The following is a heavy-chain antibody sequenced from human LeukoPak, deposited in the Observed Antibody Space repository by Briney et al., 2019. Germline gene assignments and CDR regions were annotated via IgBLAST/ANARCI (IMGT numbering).Heavy chain of an antibody. D-gene: IGHD6-13*01. CDR2: INHSGST. CDR3: ARGRKSAAGKKNWFDP. CDR1: GFTFSSYA. Sequence: GSLRLSCAASGFTFSSYAMTWVRQAPGKGLEWIGEINHSGSTNYNPSLKSRVTISVDTSKNQFSLKLSSVTAADTAVYYCARGRKSAAGKKNWFDPWGQGTLVTVSS. V-gene: IGHV4-34*01. J-gene: IGHJ5*02.